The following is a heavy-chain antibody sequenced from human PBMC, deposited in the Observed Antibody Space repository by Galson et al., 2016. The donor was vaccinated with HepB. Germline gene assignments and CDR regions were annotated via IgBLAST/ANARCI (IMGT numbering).Heavy chain of an antibody. Sequence: SVKVSCKASGDTLSTYAISWVRQAPGQGLEWMGGVIPVFGTTNYARKFQGRVTITADESTRTAYMELSSLRSEDTAVYYCARDLLWGNSGWYPSDHWGQGTLVTVSS. D-gene: IGHD6-19*01. J-gene: IGHJ5*02. CDR3: ARDLLWGNSGWYPSDH. CDR1: GDTLSTYA. CDR2: VIPVFGTT. V-gene: IGHV1-69*13.